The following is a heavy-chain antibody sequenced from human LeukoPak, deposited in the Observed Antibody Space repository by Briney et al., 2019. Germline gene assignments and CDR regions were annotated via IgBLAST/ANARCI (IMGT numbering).Heavy chain of an antibody. CDR1: GYTFTSYY. J-gene: IGHJ4*02. CDR3: ARAHDFWSSPFDY. Sequence: ASVKVSCKASGYTFTSYYVHWVRQAPGQGLEWMGIIHPLGGSTNYAQKFQGRVTMTRDTSTSTVYMELSSLRSEDTAVYYCARAHDFWSSPFDYWGQGTLVTVSS. CDR2: IHPLGGST. V-gene: IGHV1-46*01. D-gene: IGHD3-3*01.